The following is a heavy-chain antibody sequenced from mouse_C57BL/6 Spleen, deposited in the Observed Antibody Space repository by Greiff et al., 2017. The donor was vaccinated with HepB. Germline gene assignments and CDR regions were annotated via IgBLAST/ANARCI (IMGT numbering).Heavy chain of an antibody. CDR2: INPNNGGT. V-gene: IGHV1-26*01. CDR3: ARGGYYWAMDY. CDR1: GYTFTDYY. J-gene: IGHJ4*01. D-gene: IGHD2-3*01. Sequence: EVQLQQSGPELVKPGASVKISCKASGYTFTDYYMNWVKQSHGKSLEWIGDINPNNGGTSYNQKFKGKATLTVDKSSSTAYMELRSLTSEDSAVYYCARGGYYWAMDYWGQGTSVTVSS.